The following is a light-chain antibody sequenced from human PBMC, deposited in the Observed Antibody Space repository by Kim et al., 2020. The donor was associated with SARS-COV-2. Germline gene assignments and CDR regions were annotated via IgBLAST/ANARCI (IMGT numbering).Light chain of an antibody. CDR3: QVWDSSSDHPRV. CDR2: YDS. V-gene: IGLV3-21*04. Sequence: PGKTARITCGGNNIGSKSVPWYQQKPGQAPVLVIYYDSDRPSGIPERFSGSNSGNTATLTISRVEAGDEADYYCQVWDSSSDHPRVFGGGTKLTVL. CDR1: NIGSKS. J-gene: IGLJ2*01.